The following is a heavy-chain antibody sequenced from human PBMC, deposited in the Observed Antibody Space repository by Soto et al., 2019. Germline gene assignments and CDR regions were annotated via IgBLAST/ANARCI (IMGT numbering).Heavy chain of an antibody. Sequence: SETLSLTWTVSGGSISSYYWSWIRQPPGKGLEWIGYIYYSGSTNYNPSLKSRVTISVDTSKNQFSLKLSSVTAADTAVYYCARVGYSAARPGHSYYFDYWGQGTLVTVSS. J-gene: IGHJ4*02. CDR3: ARVGYSAARPGHSYYFDY. CDR2: IYYSGST. CDR1: GGSISSYY. D-gene: IGHD6-6*01. V-gene: IGHV4-59*01.